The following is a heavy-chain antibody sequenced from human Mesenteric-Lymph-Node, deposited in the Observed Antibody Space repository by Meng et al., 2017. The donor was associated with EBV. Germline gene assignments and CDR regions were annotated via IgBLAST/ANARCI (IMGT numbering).Heavy chain of an antibody. D-gene: IGHD3-9*01. Sequence: EVHLVESGGGLVKPGGSLRLSFAASGFILSPYTMNWVRQAPGKGLEWISYISSSGGQTYYADSVKGRFTISRDNAKNSLYLQMNSLRAEDTAVYYCARGYGYDILTGSNYFDSWGQGTLVTVAS. CDR3: ARGYGYDILTGSNYFDS. V-gene: IGHV3-21*01. CDR2: ISSSGGQT. CDR1: GFILSPYT. J-gene: IGHJ4*02.